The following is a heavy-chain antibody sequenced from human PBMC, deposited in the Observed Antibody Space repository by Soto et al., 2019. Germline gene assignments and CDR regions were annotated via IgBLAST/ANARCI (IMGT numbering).Heavy chain of an antibody. CDR2: ISAYNGNT. J-gene: IGHJ5*02. D-gene: IGHD6-13*01. CDR1: GYTFTSYG. Sequence: WASVKVSCKASGYTFTSYGISWVRQAPGQGLEWMGWISAYNGNTNYAQKLQGRVTMTTDTSTSTAYMELRSMRSDDTAVYYCARAAADGFRWFDPWGQGTLVTVSA. CDR3: ARAAADGFRWFDP. V-gene: IGHV1-18*01.